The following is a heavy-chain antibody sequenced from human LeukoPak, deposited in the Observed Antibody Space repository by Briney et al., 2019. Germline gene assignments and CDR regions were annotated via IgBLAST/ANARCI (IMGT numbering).Heavy chain of an antibody. J-gene: IGHJ4*02. CDR2: ISGSGGST. D-gene: IGHD3-22*01. CDR1: GFTFSSYA. V-gene: IGHV3-23*01. CDR3: AKDLLYYYDSSGSCDY. Sequence: HPGASLRLSCAASGFTFSSYAMSWVRQAPGKGLEWVSAISGSGGSTYYADSVKGRFTISRDNSKNTLYLQMNSLRAEDTAVYYCAKDLLYYYDSSGSCDYWGQGTLVTVPS.